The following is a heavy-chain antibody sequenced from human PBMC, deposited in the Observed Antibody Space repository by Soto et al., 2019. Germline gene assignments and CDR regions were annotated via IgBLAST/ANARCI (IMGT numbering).Heavy chain of an antibody. V-gene: IGHV3-74*01. CDR2: LNSDGSIT. D-gene: IGHD2-15*01. CDR1: GFTFTSYC. Sequence: GGSPRLSCAASGFTFTSYCMHWVRQAPGKGLVWVSRLNSDGSITNYADSVKGRFTISRDNAKNTLFLQMNSLRAEDTAVYYCARGIKNYYGMDVWGQGTTVTVSS. CDR3: ARGIKNYYGMDV. J-gene: IGHJ6*02.